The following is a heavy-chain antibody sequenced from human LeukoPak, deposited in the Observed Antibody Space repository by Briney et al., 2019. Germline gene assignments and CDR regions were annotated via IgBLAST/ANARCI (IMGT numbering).Heavy chain of an antibody. CDR3: ARVRTGAFDI. CDR1: GGSISSGGYY. J-gene: IGHJ3*02. Sequence: SQTLSLTCTVSGGSISSGGYYWSWIRQPPGKGLEWIGYIYHSGSTYYNPSLKSRVTISVDTSKNQFSLKLSSVTAADTAVYYCARVRTGAFDIWGQGTMVTVSS. CDR2: IYHSGST. V-gene: IGHV4-30-2*01.